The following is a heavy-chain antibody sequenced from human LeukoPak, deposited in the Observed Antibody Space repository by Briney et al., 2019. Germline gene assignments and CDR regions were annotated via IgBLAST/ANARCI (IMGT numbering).Heavy chain of an antibody. CDR3: AKVLRYFDWLLTDGYYFDY. J-gene: IGHJ4*02. D-gene: IGHD3-9*01. CDR1: GFTFSSYA. V-gene: IGHV3-23*01. Sequence: GGSLRLSCAASGFTFSSYALTWVRQAPGKGLEWVSSISGSGGSTFYADSVKGRFTISRDNSKNTLYLQMNSLRAEDTAVYYCAKVLRYFDWLLTDGYYFDYWGQGTLVTVSS. CDR2: ISGSGGST.